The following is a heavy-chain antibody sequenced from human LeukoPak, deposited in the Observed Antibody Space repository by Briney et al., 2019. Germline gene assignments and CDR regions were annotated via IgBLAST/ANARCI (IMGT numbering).Heavy chain of an antibody. CDR1: GFVLSDSG. V-gene: IGHV3-30*02. Sequence: GGSLRLSCTASGFVLSDSGFDWVRQAPGKGLEWVAFLRYDGRSKYYLDAVKGRFTISRDNSKNTVYLQMDSLGPEDTAVYYCAIGVNYAFDDWGQGTLVTVSS. J-gene: IGHJ4*02. CDR3: AIGVNYAFDD. D-gene: IGHD1-7*01. CDR2: LRYDGRSK.